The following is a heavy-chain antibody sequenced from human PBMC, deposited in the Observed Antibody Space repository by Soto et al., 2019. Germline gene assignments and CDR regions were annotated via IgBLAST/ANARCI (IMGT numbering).Heavy chain of an antibody. CDR3: ARGLTIFGVVIVYFDY. J-gene: IGHJ4*02. D-gene: IGHD3-3*01. CDR1: GYTFTSYA. CDR2: INAGNGNT. V-gene: IGHV1-3*01. Sequence: ASVKVSCKASGYTFTSYAMHWVRQAPVQRPEWMGWINAGNGNTKYSQKFQGRVTITRDTSASTAYMELSSLRSEDTAVYYCARGLTIFGVVIVYFDYWGQGTLVTVS.